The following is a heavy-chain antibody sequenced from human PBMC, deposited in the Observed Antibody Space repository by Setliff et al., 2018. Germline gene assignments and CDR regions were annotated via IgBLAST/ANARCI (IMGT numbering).Heavy chain of an antibody. V-gene: IGHV4-38-2*02. CDR1: GDSISSHY. CDR2: MYSSGNT. D-gene: IGHD3-22*01. CDR3: ARGLNYYDSSGYYPSKTYYFDY. J-gene: IGHJ4*02. Sequence: PSETLSLTCSVSGDSISSHYWSWIRQPPGKGLEWIGSMYSSGNTYYNPSLKSRVTISVDTSKNQFSLKLSSVTAADTAVYYCARGLNYYDSSGYYPSKTYYFDYWGQGTLVTVSS.